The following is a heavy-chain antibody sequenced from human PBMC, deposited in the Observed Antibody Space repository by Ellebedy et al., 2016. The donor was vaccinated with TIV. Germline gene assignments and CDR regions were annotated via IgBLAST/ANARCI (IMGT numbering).Heavy chain of an antibody. CDR2: INTDGDIT. CDR3: ARGSPTH. J-gene: IGHJ4*02. V-gene: IGHV3-74*01. Sequence: GESLKISCAVSGFTFSDSWMQWARQAPGKVLVWVSRINTDGDITNYADSVKGRFTISRDNAKNTLYLQMDSLRVEDTAVYYCARGSPTHWGQGTLVTVSS. CDR1: GFTFSDSW.